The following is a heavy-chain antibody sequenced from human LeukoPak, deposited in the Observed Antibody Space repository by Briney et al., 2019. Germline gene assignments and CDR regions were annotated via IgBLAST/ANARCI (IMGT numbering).Heavy chain of an antibody. CDR3: ARGYEDGHYYYYGMGV. V-gene: IGHV4-34*01. Sequence: PSETLSLTCAVYGGSFSGYYWSWIRQPPGKGLEWIGEINHSGSTNYNPSLKSRVTISVDTSKNQFSLKLSSVTAADTAVYYCARGYEDGHYYYYGMGVWGQGTTVTVSS. CDR2: INHSGST. D-gene: IGHD5-12*01. J-gene: IGHJ6*02. CDR1: GGSFSGYY.